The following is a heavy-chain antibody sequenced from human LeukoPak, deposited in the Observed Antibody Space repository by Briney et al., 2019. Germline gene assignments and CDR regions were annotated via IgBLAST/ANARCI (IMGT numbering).Heavy chain of an antibody. CDR3: ARGKWSSGWYFDY. CDR2: INHSGST. D-gene: IGHD6-19*01. V-gene: IGHV4-34*01. Sequence: PSETLSLTCAVYGGSFSGYYWSWIRQPPGKGLEWIGEINHSGSTNYNPSLKSRVTISVDTSKNQFSLKLSSVTAADTAVYYRARGKWSSGWYFDYWGQGTLVTVSS. J-gene: IGHJ4*02. CDR1: GGSFSGYY.